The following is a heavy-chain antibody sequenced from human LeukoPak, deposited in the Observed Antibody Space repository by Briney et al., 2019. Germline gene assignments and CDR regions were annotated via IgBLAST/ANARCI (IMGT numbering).Heavy chain of an antibody. CDR3: ARAGYSNDYGWFDP. Sequence: PSETLSLTCAVSGGSISSGGYSWSWIRQPPGKGLEWIGYVYQSGSTYYNPSLKTRVTILVDRSKNQFSLRLSSVTAADTAVYYCARAGYSNDYGWFDPWGQGTLVSVSS. CDR1: GGSISSGGYS. V-gene: IGHV4-30-2*01. CDR2: VYQSGST. J-gene: IGHJ5*02. D-gene: IGHD4-11*01.